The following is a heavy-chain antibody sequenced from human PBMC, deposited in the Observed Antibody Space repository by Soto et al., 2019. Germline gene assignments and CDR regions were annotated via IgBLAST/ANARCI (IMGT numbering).Heavy chain of an antibody. J-gene: IGHJ6*02. CDR1: GGSISSRDSY. CDR2: IYYSGSI. V-gene: IGHV4-30-4*08. Sequence: SELLSLTCTVSGGSISSRDSYWSWIRNPPGNGLEWIGYIYYSGSIFYNPSLESRVTISVDTSKNQFSLKLSSVTAADPAVYYCARDDCGTRRCSYYYGMDVWGQGSTVTVSS. D-gene: IGHD2-21*01. CDR3: ARDDCGTRRCSYYYGMDV.